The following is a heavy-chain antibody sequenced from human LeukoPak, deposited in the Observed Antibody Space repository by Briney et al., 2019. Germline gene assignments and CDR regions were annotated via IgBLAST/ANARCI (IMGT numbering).Heavy chain of an antibody. Sequence: GASVKVSCKASGYTFTGYYMHWVRQAPGQGLEWMGRINPNSGGTNYAQKFQGRVTMTRDTSISTAYMELSRLRSDDTAVYYRARERGYSYGYYLWGQGTLVTVSS. CDR2: INPNSGGT. CDR3: ARERGYSYGYYL. V-gene: IGHV1-2*06. CDR1: GYTFTGYY. D-gene: IGHD5-18*01. J-gene: IGHJ4*02.